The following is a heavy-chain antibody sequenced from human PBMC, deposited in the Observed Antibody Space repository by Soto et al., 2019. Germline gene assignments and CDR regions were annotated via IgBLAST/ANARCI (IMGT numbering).Heavy chain of an antibody. CDR3: AHRRSGYFDS. J-gene: IGHJ4*02. CDR2: IYWDDDK. V-gene: IGHV2-5*02. Sequence: QITLKESGPTLVKPTQPLTLTCTFSGFSLTETGMGVGWIRQPPGKALEWLALIYWDDDKRYSPSLKRGLTSNKDASKNQVVLTKTNVDAVDTATYYCAHRRSGYFDSWGQGTLVTVSS. CDR1: GFSLTETGMG.